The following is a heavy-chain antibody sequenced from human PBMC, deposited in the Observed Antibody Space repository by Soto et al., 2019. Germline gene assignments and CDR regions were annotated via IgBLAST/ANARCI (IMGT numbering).Heavy chain of an antibody. J-gene: IGHJ4*02. CDR1: GFTFSAYA. V-gene: IGHV3-23*01. CDR2: LTDNGGGT. D-gene: IGHD3-22*01. Sequence: EVQLLESGGGLVQPGGSLRLPCEASGFTFSAYAMSWVRQAPGKGLEWVSALTDNGGGTYYADSVKGRFTVARDNFKNTLYLQMNSLRAEDTAIYYCAKVVVPPSSGYYFDYWGQGALVTVSS. CDR3: AKVVVPPSSGYYFDY.